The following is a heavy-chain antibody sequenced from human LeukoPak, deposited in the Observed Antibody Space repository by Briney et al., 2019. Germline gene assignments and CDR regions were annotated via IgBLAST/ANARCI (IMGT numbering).Heavy chain of an antibody. CDR1: GGTFSSYA. J-gene: IGHJ5*02. D-gene: IGHD2-8*01. CDR3: ARDRCTNGVCYTGRQSWFDP. V-gene: IGHV1-69*05. Sequence: SVKVSCKASGGTFSSYAISWVRQAPGQGLEWMGGIIPIFGTANYAQKFQGRVTITTDESTSTAYMELSSLRSEDTAVYYCARDRCTNGVCYTGRQSWFDPWGQGTLVTGSS. CDR2: IIPIFGTA.